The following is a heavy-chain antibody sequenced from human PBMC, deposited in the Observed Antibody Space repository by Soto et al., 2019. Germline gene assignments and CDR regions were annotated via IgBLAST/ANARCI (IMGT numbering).Heavy chain of an antibody. Sequence: GASVKVSCKASGYTFTSYGISWVRQAPGQGLEWMGWISAYNGNTNYAQKLQGRVTMTTDTSTSTAYMELRSLRSDDTAVYYCARNVLRYFAWLLAPDYYYGMDVWGQGTTVTVSS. J-gene: IGHJ6*02. CDR2: ISAYNGNT. CDR1: GYTFTSYG. D-gene: IGHD3-9*01. CDR3: ARNVLRYFAWLLAPDYYYGMDV. V-gene: IGHV1-18*01.